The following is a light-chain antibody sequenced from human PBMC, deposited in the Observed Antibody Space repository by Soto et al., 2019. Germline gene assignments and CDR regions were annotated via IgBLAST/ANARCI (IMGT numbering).Light chain of an antibody. V-gene: IGKV2-28*01. J-gene: IGKJ1*01. CDR3: MQALQTPRT. CDR2: LGS. CDR1: QSLLHNNGYNY. Sequence: EPASISCRSSQSLLHNNGYNYLDWYLQKPGQSPQLLIYLGSNRASGAPDRFSGRGSGTDFTLKISRVEAEDVGVYYCMQALQTPRTFGQVTKADIK.